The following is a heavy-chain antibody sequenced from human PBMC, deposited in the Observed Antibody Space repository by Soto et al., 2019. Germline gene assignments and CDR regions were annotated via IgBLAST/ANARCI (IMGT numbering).Heavy chain of an antibody. CDR3: ARDRCYDGTCYSASDS. J-gene: IGHJ5*01. CDR1: GFSFSTYN. Sequence: GGSLRLSCAASGFSFSTYNMDWVRQSPGKRPEWIAYISTTSFTIYYADSVKGRFTISRDNDRNSLYLEMNSLRDEDTAVYYCARDRCYDGTCYSASDSWGQGTLVTVSS. D-gene: IGHD2-15*01. V-gene: IGHV3-48*02. CDR2: ISTTSFTI.